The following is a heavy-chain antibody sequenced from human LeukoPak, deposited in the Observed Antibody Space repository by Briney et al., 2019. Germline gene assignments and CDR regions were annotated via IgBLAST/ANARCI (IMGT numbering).Heavy chain of an antibody. V-gene: IGHV3-43D*03. Sequence: GGSLRLSCAASGFTFDDYAMHWVRQAPGKGLEWVSFITWDGGSAYYADSVKGRFTISRDNSKNSLYLEMNSLRAEDTALYYCAKDFRRMTTVTSGAYFHYWGRGTLVTVSS. CDR2: ITWDGGSA. CDR1: GFTFDDYA. CDR3: AKDFRRMTTVTSGAYFHY. J-gene: IGHJ4*02. D-gene: IGHD4-17*01.